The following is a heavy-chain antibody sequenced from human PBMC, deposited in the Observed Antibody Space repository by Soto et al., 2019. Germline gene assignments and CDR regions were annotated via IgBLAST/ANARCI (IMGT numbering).Heavy chain of an antibody. D-gene: IGHD3-22*01. Sequence: PSETLSLTCTVSGGSISSYYWSWIRQPPGKGLEWIGYIYYSGSTNYNPSLKGRFTISRDNSKNTLYLQMNSLRAEDTAVYYCAKGDDSSGYYILYLDYWGQGTLVTVSS. CDR2: IYYSGST. CDR3: AKGDDSSGYYILYLDY. J-gene: IGHJ4*02. V-gene: IGHV4-59*12. CDR1: GGSISSYY.